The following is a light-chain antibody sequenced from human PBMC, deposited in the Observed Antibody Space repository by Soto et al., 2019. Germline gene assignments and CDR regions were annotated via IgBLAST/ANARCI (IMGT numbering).Light chain of an antibody. CDR3: TSYTTSSTWV. CDR1: SSDVGGYNY. V-gene: IGLV2-14*01. CDR2: EVS. Sequence: QSALTQPASVSGYPGQSITISCTGTSSDVGGYNYVSWYQQHPGKAPKLLIYEVSNRPSGVSSRFSGSKSGNTASLTISGLQAEDEADYYCTSYTTSSTWVFGGGTKVTVL. J-gene: IGLJ3*02.